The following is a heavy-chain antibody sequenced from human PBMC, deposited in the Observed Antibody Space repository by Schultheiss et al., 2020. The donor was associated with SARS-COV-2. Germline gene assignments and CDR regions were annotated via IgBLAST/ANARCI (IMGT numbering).Heavy chain of an antibody. CDR3: ARARGPRFDY. J-gene: IGHJ4*02. D-gene: IGHD3-10*01. Sequence: SETLSLTCAVYGGSISSGGYYWSWIRQHPGKGLEWIGYIYYSGSTYYNPSLKSRVTISVDTSKNQFSLKLSSVTAADTAVYYCARARGPRFDYWGQGTLVTVSS. V-gene: IGHV4-31*11. CDR2: IYYSGST. CDR1: GGSISSGGYY.